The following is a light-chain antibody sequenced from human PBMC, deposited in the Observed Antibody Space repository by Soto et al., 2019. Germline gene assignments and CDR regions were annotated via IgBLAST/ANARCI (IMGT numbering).Light chain of an antibody. J-gene: IGKJ1*01. Sequence: AVLLTQSPSSFSASTGDRATITCRASQDIHNYLAWYQQVPGKAPKLLLYAASILQTGVPSRFSGSGSGTDFTLTIDGLQFEDFATFFCQHYYNYPWTFVQGTTVE. V-gene: IGKV1-8*01. CDR3: QHYYNYPWT. CDR2: AAS. CDR1: QDIHNY.